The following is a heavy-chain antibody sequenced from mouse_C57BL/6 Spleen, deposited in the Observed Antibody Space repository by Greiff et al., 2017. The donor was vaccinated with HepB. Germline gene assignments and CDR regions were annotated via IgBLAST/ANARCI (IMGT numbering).Heavy chain of an antibody. CDR2: ISSGGSYT. CDR1: GFTFSSYG. V-gene: IGHV5-6*01. J-gene: IGHJ2*01. Sequence: EVKLMESGGDLVKPGGSLKLSCAASGFTFSSYGMSWVRQTPDKRLEWVATISSGGSYTYYPDSVKGRFTISRDNAKNTLYLQMSSLKSEDTAVYYCARHLDYWGQGTTLTVSS. CDR3: ARHLDY.